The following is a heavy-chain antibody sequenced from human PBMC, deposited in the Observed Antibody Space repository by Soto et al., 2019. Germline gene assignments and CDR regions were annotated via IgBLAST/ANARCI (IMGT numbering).Heavy chain of an antibody. Sequence: PSETLSLTCTVSGGSISSDANFWSWIRQLPGRGLEWIGYISYTGRTYYTPSLNSRLTTSLDTSKNLFSLRLSAVTAADTAVYFCARGSFSSSSSWFDPWGQGTLVTVSS. D-gene: IGHD6-6*01. CDR3: ARGSFSSSSSWFDP. J-gene: IGHJ5*02. CDR1: GGSISSDANF. CDR2: ISYTGRT. V-gene: IGHV4-31*03.